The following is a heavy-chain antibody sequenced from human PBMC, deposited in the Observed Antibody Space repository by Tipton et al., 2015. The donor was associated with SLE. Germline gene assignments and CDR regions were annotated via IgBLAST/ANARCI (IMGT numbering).Heavy chain of an antibody. J-gene: IGHJ6*03. Sequence: SLRLTCVASDFSVNNNYVTWVRQAPGKGLGWVSILYRGGSTYYADSVKGRFTISRDQSKNTVFLQMNSLRADDTAVYFCAANGLGYYYYMDVWGKGTTVTVSS. CDR2: LYRGGST. D-gene: IGHD4/OR15-4a*01. CDR1: DFSVNNNY. V-gene: IGHV3-53*01. CDR3: AANGLGYYYYMDV.